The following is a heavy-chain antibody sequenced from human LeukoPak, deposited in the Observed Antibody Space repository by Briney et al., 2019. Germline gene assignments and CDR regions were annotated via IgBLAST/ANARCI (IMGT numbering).Heavy chain of an antibody. Sequence: GGSLRLSCAASGFTFSHSAMSWVRQAPGKGLEWISTISGSGSDTNYADSVRGRLIISRDNSKNTLNLQMNSLRAEDTAVYYCARDLGQYYDTSDNWFDPWGQGTLVTVSS. CDR1: GFTFSHSA. D-gene: IGHD3-22*01. V-gene: IGHV3-23*01. J-gene: IGHJ5*02. CDR2: ISGSGSDT. CDR3: ARDLGQYYDTSDNWFDP.